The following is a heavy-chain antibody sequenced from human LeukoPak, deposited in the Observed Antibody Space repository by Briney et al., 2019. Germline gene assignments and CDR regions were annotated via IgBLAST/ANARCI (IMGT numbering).Heavy chain of an antibody. V-gene: IGHV3-53*01. Sequence: GSLRLSCAASGFTVRSNYMSWVRPAPGKGLEWGSGIYSGGSTYYADSVKGRFTISRDNSKNTLYLQMNSLRAEDTAVYYCARLAAAGIYYYYGMDVWGQGTTVTVSS. CDR3: ARLAAAGIYYYYGMDV. CDR1: GFTVRSNY. CDR2: IYSGGST. J-gene: IGHJ6*02. D-gene: IGHD6-13*01.